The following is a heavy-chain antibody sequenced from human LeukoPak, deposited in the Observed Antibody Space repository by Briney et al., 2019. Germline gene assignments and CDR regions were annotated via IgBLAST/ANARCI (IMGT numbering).Heavy chain of an antibody. CDR3: ATTDILTGYYYYYYGMDV. Sequence: GESLKISCKGSGYSFTSYWISWVHQMPGKGLEWMGRIDPGDSYTNYSPSFQGHVTISADKSISTAYLQWSSLKASDTAMYYCATTDILTGYYYYYYGMDVWGKGTTVTVSS. CDR1: GYSFTSYW. D-gene: IGHD3-9*01. V-gene: IGHV5-10-1*01. CDR2: IDPGDSYT. J-gene: IGHJ6*04.